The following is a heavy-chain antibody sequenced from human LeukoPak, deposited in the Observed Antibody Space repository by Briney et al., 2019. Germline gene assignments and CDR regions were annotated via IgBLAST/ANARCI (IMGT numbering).Heavy chain of an antibody. J-gene: IGHJ3*02. Sequence: SETLPLTCTVSGGSISSYYWSWIRQPPGKGLEWIGYIYYSGITNYNPSLTSRVTISVDTSKTQFSLKLNSVTAADTAVYYCASLEMATEAFDIWGQGTMVTVSS. D-gene: IGHD5-24*01. V-gene: IGHV4-59*01. CDR1: GGSISSYY. CDR2: IYYSGIT. CDR3: ASLEMATEAFDI.